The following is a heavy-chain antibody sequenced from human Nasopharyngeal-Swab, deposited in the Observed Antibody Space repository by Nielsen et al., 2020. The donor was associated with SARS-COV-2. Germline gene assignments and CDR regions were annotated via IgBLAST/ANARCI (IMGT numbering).Heavy chain of an antibody. J-gene: IGHJ6*03. Sequence: ASVKVSCKASGYTFTSYAMHWVRQAPGQRLEWMGWINAGNGNTKYSQKFQGRVTITRDTSASTAYMELSSLRSEDTAVYYCARGCRKGVLMVYAILYYYYYMDVWGKGTTVTVSS. CDR1: GYTFTSYA. CDR3: ARGCRKGVLMVYAILYYYYYMDV. V-gene: IGHV1-3*01. D-gene: IGHD2-8*01. CDR2: INAGNGNT.